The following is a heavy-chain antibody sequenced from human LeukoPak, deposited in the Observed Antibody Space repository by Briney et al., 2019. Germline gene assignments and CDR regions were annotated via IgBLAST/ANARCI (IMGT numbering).Heavy chain of an antibody. CDR1: GFAFDEHG. Sequence: GGSLRLSCTASGFAFDEHGMSWVRQAPGKGLEWVSSISGSGASTCYADSVKGRFTISRDNSKNTLYLQMNSLRAEDTAVYYCAKVDSSGWRLFDYWGQGTLVTVSS. J-gene: IGHJ4*02. D-gene: IGHD6-19*01. V-gene: IGHV3-23*01. CDR2: ISGSGAST. CDR3: AKVDSSGWRLFDY.